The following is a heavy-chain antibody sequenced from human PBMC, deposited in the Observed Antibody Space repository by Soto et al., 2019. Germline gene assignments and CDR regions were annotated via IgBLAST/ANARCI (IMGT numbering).Heavy chain of an antibody. V-gene: IGHV1-2*02. D-gene: IGHD3-3*01. Sequence: QLHLVQSGAVVKKPGASVTVSCSASGYPVTAYYMHWVRQAPGRGLEWMGGINPATGAAKYTQTLRGRVTTAGDTATSTVFMEPRGPTSEDTALLYCARGGGVGVAGSAAFDMWGQGTLVTVSS. CDR2: INPATGAA. CDR1: GYPVTAYY. CDR3: ARGGGVGVAGSAAFDM. J-gene: IGHJ3*02.